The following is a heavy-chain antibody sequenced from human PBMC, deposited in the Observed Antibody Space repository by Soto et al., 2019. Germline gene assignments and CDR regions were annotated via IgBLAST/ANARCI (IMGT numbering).Heavy chain of an antibody. J-gene: IGHJ4*02. V-gene: IGHV4-59*01. CDR3: ARKNYDSGTSWA. CDR2: IHYSGTT. D-gene: IGHD3-10*01. Sequence: QVQLQESGPGLVKPSETLSLTCTVSGDSISSSYWNWIRQPPGRGLEWIGYIHYSGTTKYNPSLKIRVRISVGTSSSQFSLELASVTAAETAVYYCARKNYDSGTSWAWGQGTLVTVSS. CDR1: GDSISSSY.